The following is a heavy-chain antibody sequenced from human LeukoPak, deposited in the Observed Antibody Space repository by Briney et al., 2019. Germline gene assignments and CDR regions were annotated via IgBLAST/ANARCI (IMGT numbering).Heavy chain of an antibody. CDR2: INPNSGGT. CDR1: GYTFTGYY. V-gene: IGHV1-2*04. J-gene: IGHJ5*02. CDR3: ARAPRGYSSGWYFNWFDP. D-gene: IGHD6-19*01. Sequence: ASVKVSCKASGYTFTGYYMHWVRQAPGQGLEWMGWINPNSGGTNYAQRFQGWVTMTRDTSISTAYMELSRLRSDDTAVYYCARAPRGYSSGWYFNWFDPWGQGTLVTVSS.